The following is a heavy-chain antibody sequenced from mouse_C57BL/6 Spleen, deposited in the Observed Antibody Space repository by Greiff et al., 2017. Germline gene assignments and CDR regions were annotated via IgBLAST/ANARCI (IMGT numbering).Heavy chain of an antibody. CDR2: ISSGGSYT. Sequence: EVQLVESGGDLVKPGGSLKLSCAASGFTFSSYGMSWVRQTPDKRLEWVATISSGGSYTYYPDRVKGRFTISRDNAKNTLYLQMSSLKSEDTAMYYGARHGESWFAYWGQGTLVTVSA. CDR3: ARHGESWFAY. CDR1: GFTFSSYG. J-gene: IGHJ3*01. V-gene: IGHV5-6*01.